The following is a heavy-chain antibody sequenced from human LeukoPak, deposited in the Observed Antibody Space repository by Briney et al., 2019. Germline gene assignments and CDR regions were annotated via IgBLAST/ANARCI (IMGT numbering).Heavy chain of an antibody. Sequence: GESPKISCQGSGYSFTSYWIGWVRQMPGKGLEWMGIIYPGDSDTRYSPSFQGQVTISADKSISTAYLQWSSLKASDTAMYYCASPGIAVAGYDAFDIWGQGTMVTVSS. V-gene: IGHV5-51*01. D-gene: IGHD6-19*01. CDR3: ASPGIAVAGYDAFDI. CDR1: GYSFTSYW. J-gene: IGHJ3*02. CDR2: IYPGDSDT.